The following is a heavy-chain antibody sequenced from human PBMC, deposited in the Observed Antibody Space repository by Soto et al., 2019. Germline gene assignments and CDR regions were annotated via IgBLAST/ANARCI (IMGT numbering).Heavy chain of an antibody. J-gene: IGHJ4*02. CDR3: ARESYDSSGYDY. V-gene: IGHV4-34*01. CDR1: GGSFSGYY. Sequence: SETLSLTCAVYGGSFSGYYWSWIRQPPGKGLEWIGEINHSGSTNYNPSLKSRVTISVDTSKNQFSLKLSSVTAADTAVYYCARESYDSSGYDYWGQGTLVTVSS. D-gene: IGHD3-22*01. CDR2: INHSGST.